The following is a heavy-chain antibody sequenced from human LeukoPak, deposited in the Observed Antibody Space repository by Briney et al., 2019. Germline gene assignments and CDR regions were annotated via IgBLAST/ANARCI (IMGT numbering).Heavy chain of an antibody. V-gene: IGHV1-69*13. CDR1: GGTFSSYA. CDR3: ARGYSSGANYYYYYMDV. Sequence: ASVKVSCKASGGTFSSYAISWVRQAPGQGLEWMGGIIPIFGTANYAQKFQGRVTITADESTSAAYMELSSLRSEDAAVYYCARGYSSGANYYYYYMDVWGKGTTVTVSS. CDR2: IIPIFGTA. D-gene: IGHD5-18*01. J-gene: IGHJ6*03.